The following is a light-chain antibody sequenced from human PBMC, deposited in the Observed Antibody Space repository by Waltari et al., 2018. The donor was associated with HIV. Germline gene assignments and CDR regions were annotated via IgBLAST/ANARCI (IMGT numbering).Light chain of an antibody. Sequence: EIVMTPSQATLSVSPGERATLSCRASQSVSSNLAWYQHKPGQAPRLLIYDASTRATGIPARFSGSGSGTEFTLTISSLQSEDFAVYYCQQYNSWPGTFGQGTKVEIK. CDR1: QSVSSN. CDR2: DAS. J-gene: IGKJ1*01. V-gene: IGKV3-15*01. CDR3: QQYNSWPGT.